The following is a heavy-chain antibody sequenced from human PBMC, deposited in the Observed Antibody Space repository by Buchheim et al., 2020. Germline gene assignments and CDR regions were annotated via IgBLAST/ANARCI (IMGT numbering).Heavy chain of an antibody. V-gene: IGHV3-23*01. CDR2: ISGSGGST. CDR3: ANTMRWLVLHGMDV. J-gene: IGHJ6*02. CDR1: GFTFSSYA. D-gene: IGHD6-19*01. Sequence: EVQLLESGGGLVQPGGSLRLSCAASGFTFSSYAMSWVRQAPGKGLEWVSAISGSGGSTYYADSVKGRFTIASDNSKNTLYLQMNNLRAEDTAVYYCANTMRWLVLHGMDVWGQGTT.